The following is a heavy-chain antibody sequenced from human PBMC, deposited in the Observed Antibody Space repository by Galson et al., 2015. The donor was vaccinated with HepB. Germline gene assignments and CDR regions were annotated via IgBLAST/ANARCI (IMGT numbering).Heavy chain of an antibody. CDR2: KSYDGSNK. CDR1: GFTFSSYA. D-gene: IGHD6-6*01. J-gene: IGHJ3*02. V-gene: IGHV3-30-3*01. Sequence: SLRLSCAASGFTFSSYAMHWVRQAPGKGLEWVAVKSYDGSNKYYADSVKGRFTISRDNSKNTLYLQMNSLRAEDTAVYYCARGSSSSAFDIWGQGTMVTVSS. CDR3: ARGSSSSAFDI.